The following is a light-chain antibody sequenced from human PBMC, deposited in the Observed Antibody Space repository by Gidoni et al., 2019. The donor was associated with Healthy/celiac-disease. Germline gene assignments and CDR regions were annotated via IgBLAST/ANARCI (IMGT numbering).Light chain of an antibody. V-gene: IGKV3-20*01. Sequence: EIVLTQSPGTLSWSPGERATLSCRASQSVSSSYLAWYQQKPGQAPRLLNYGASSKATGIPDRFSGSGSGTDFTLTISRLEPEDFAVYYCQQYGSSPRTFGQGTRLEIK. CDR1: QSVSSSY. CDR3: QQYGSSPRT. J-gene: IGKJ5*01. CDR2: GAS.